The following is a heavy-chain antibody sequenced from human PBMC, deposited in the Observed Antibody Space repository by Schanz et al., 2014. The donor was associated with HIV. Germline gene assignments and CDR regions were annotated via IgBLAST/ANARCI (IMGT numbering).Heavy chain of an antibody. Sequence: EVQLVESGGGLVQPGGSLRLSCAASGFTFSRYWMTWVRQAPGKGLEWVANIKEDGSEKYHADSVKGRFTISRDNSKNTLYLQMNSLRAEDTAVYYCAKAGLFFGQLWLGFFDYWGQGAQVTVSS. V-gene: IGHV3-7*01. CDR2: IKEDGSEK. CDR3: AKAGLFFGQLWLGFFDY. J-gene: IGHJ4*02. D-gene: IGHD5-18*01. CDR1: GFTFSRYW.